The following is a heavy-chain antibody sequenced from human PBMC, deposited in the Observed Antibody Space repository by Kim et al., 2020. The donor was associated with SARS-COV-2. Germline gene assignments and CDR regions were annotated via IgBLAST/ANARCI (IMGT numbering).Heavy chain of an antibody. CDR2: VWIDGNNK. CDR3: ATAGYRDHGDAAFDV. V-gene: IGHV3-33*01. CDR1: GFTFSTYG. Sequence: GGSLRLSCAASGFTFSTYGMRWVRQAPGKGLEWVAIVWIDGNNKYYADSVKGRFTISRDNSRNILYLDMNSLRAEDTAVYYCATAGYRDHGDAAFDVWGQGTMVTVSS. D-gene: IGHD4-4*01. J-gene: IGHJ3*01.